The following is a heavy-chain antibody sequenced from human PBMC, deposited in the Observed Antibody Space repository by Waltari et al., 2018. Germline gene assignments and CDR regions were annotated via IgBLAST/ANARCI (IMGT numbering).Heavy chain of an antibody. D-gene: IGHD6-13*01. J-gene: IGHJ6*02. CDR3: ARGRAGSF. Sequence: LEWVSYISSSGSTLYYADSVKGRFTISRDNAKNSLYLQMNSLRAEDTAVYYCARGRAGSFWGQGTTVTVSS. CDR2: ISSSGSTL. V-gene: IGHV3-48*03.